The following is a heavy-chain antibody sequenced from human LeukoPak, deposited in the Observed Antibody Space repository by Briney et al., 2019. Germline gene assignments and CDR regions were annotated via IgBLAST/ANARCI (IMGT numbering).Heavy chain of an antibody. CDR3: ARASRLGELFLLY. D-gene: IGHD3-16*01. V-gene: IGHV1-3*01. J-gene: IGHJ4*02. Sequence: KFQGRVTITRDTSASTAYMELSSLRSEDTAVYYCARASRLGELFLLYWGQGTLVTVSS.